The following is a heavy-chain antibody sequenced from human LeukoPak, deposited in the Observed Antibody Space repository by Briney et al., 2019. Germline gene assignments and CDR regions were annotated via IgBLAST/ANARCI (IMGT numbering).Heavy chain of an antibody. CDR3: AREGPGTIFGVVDP. Sequence: ASVKVSCKASGGTFSSYAINWVRQATGQGLEWMGWMNPNSGNTGYAQKFQGRVTMTRNTSISTAYMELSSLRSEDTAVYYCAREGPGTIFGVVDPWGQGTLVTVSS. V-gene: IGHV1-8*02. CDR2: MNPNSGNT. J-gene: IGHJ5*02. CDR1: GGTFSSYA. D-gene: IGHD3-3*01.